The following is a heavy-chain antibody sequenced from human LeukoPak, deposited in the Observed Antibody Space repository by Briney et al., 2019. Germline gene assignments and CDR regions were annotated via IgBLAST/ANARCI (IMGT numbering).Heavy chain of an antibody. D-gene: IGHD3-10*02. J-gene: IGHJ6*04. CDR1: AFTFNNYN. Sequence: GGSLRLSCAASAFTFNNYNMNWVRQAPGKALEWVSSITSSGTYIFYADSVKGRFTISRDNAKNSLYLQMNSLRAEDTAVYYCAELGITMIGGVWGKGTTVTISS. CDR2: ITSSGTYI. CDR3: AELGITMIGGV. V-gene: IGHV3-21*01.